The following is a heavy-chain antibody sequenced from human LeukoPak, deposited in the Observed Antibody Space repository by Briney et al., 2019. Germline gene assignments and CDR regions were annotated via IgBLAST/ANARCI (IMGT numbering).Heavy chain of an antibody. CDR1: GGGISSSNW. CDR2: IYHSGST. V-gene: IGHV4-4*02. J-gene: IGHJ4*02. D-gene: IGHD6-19*01. CDR3: ARGVPVAGLDF. Sequence: SGTLSLTCAVSGGGISSSNWWSWVRQPPGKGLEWIGEIYHSGSTNYNPSLKSRVTISVNKSKNQFSLKLSSVTAADTAVYHCARGVPVAGLDFWGQGILVTVSS.